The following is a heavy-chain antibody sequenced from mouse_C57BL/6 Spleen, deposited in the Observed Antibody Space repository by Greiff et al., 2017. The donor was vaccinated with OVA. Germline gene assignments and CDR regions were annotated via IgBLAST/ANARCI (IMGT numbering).Heavy chain of an antibody. CDR3: TRDDDYGFAY. D-gene: IGHD2-4*01. J-gene: IGHJ3*01. CDR1: GFTFSSYA. Sequence: DVMLVESGEGLVKPGGSLKLSCAASGFTFSSYAMSWVRQTPEKRLAWVAYISSGGDYIYYADTVKGRFTISRDNARNTLYLQMSSLKSEDTAMYYCTRDDDYGFAYWGQGTLVTVSA. V-gene: IGHV5-9-1*02. CDR2: ISSGGDYI.